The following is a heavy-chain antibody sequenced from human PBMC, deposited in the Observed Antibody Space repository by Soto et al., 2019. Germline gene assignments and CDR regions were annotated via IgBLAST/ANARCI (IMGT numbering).Heavy chain of an antibody. Sequence: SGTLSLTCAVHGGSFSVYYWSWIRQPPGKGLEWIGEINHSGSTNYNPSLKSRVTISVDTSKNQFSLKLSSVTAADTAVYYCASSRTVDTAMVIAYWGQGTLVTVSS. CDR2: INHSGST. V-gene: IGHV4-34*01. D-gene: IGHD5-18*01. CDR3: ASSRTVDTAMVIAY. J-gene: IGHJ4*02. CDR1: GGSFSVYY.